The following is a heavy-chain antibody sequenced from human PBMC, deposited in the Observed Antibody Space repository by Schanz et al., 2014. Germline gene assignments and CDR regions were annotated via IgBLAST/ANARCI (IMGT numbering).Heavy chain of an antibody. J-gene: IGHJ4*02. Sequence: QVQLVESGGGVVQFGRSLRLSCVASGFTFSSYGMHWVRQAPGKGLEWVAVISYDGSNKYYADSVEGRFTISRDNSRNTLYLQMNSLRTEDTAVYYCASPSGYSDYGTYFDFWGQGTLVTVSS. D-gene: IGHD5-12*01. CDR2: ISYDGSNK. CDR3: ASPSGYSDYGTYFDF. V-gene: IGHV3-30*19. CDR1: GFTFSSYG.